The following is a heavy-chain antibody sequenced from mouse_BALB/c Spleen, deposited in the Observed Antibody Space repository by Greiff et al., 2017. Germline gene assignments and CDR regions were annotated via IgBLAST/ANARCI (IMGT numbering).Heavy chain of an antibody. J-gene: IGHJ4*01. V-gene: IGHV1-9*01. CDR3: ARGEVRRHNYAMDY. CDR1: GYTFSSYW. Sequence: VQLQQSGAELMKPGASVKISCKATGYTFSSYWIEWVKQRPGHGLEWIGEILPGSGSTNYNEKFKGKATFTADTSSNTAYMQLSSLTSEDSAVYYCARGEVRRHNYAMDYWGEGTSVTVSS. D-gene: IGHD2-14*01. CDR2: ILPGSGST.